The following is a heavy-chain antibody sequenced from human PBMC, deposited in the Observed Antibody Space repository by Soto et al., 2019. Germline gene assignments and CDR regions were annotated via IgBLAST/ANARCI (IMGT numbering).Heavy chain of an antibody. J-gene: IGHJ4*02. CDR2: IKFDGSEK. CDR3: VKDGGYCSSSTCYSPRNHYFDS. CDR1: GFIFSDYW. Sequence: GGSLRLSCAASGFIFSDYWMSWVRQAPGKGPEWVANIKFDGSEKQYVDSVRGRFTISRDNSRNSLFLQMNSLRAGDTAVYYCVKDGGYCSSSTCYSPRNHYFDSWGQGTLVTVSS. D-gene: IGHD2-2*01. V-gene: IGHV3-7*03.